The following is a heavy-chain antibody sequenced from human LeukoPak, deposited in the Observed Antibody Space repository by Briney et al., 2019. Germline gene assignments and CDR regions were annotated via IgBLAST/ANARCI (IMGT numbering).Heavy chain of an antibody. CDR1: GYTFTGYY. D-gene: IGHD3-9*01. CDR2: INPNSGGT. CDR3: ATVQYALLPGYLNYMEV. V-gene: IGHV1-2*02. Sequence: ASVKVSCKASGYTFTGYYMHWVRQAPGQGLEWMGWINPNSGGTNSAQKFQGRVTMTQDTSTDTVYMELSSLRSEDTAIYYCATVQYALLPGYLNYMEVWGKGTTVTISS. J-gene: IGHJ6*03.